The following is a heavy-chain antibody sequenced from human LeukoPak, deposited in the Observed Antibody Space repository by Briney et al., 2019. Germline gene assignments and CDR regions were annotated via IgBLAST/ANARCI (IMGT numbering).Heavy chain of an antibody. V-gene: IGHV4-31*03. Sequence: SETLSLTCTVAGGSLSSGGYYCRWIRQHPGKGLEWIGYIYYSGSTYYNPSLKSRVTISVDTSKNQFSLKLSSVTAADTAVYYCARDRGRGVDYWGQGTLVTVPS. D-gene: IGHD5-12*01. CDR1: GGSLSSGGYY. J-gene: IGHJ4*02. CDR3: ARDRGRGVDY. CDR2: IYYSGST.